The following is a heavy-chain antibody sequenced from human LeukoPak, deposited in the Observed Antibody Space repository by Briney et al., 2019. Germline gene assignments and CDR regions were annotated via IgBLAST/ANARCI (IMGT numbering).Heavy chain of an antibody. D-gene: IGHD3-22*01. J-gene: IGHJ5*02. V-gene: IGHV1-69*13. CDR2: IIPIFGTA. CDR3: ARGYYYDGSGYLPPGRRFDP. CDR1: GGTFSSYA. Sequence: GASVKVSCKASGGTFSSYAISWVRQAPGQGLEWMGGIIPIFGTANYAQKFQGRVTITADESTSTAYMELSSLRSADTAVYYCARGYYYDGSGYLPPGRRFDPWGPGTLVTVSS.